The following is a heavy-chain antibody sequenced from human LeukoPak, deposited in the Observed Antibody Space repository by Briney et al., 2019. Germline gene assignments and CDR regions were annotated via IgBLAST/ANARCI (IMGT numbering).Heavy chain of an antibody. J-gene: IGHJ4*02. CDR1: GFTFSNYW. CDR3: AREGAYSSSSDVDY. D-gene: IGHD6-6*01. CDR2: IKQDGSAK. V-gene: IGHV3-7*01. Sequence: AGGSLRLSCAASGFTFSNYWMSWGRQAPGKGLEWMANIKQDGSAKYYVDSVKGRFTISRDNVKNSLHLQMNSLRAEDTAVYYCAREGAYSSSSDVDYWGQGTLVTVSS.